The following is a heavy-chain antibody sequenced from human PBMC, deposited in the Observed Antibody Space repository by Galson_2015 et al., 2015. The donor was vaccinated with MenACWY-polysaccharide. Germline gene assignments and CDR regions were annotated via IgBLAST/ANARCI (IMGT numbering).Heavy chain of an antibody. J-gene: IGHJ6*02. CDR2: INPNSGGT. CDR1: GYTFTGYY. Sequence: SVKVSCKASGYTFTGYYMHWVRQAPGQGLEWMGWINPNSGGTNYAQKFQGRVTMTRDTSISTAYMELSRLRSDDTAVNYCARELLLLHYYYGMDVWGQGTTVTVSS. CDR3: ARELLLLHYYYGMDV. D-gene: IGHD2-15*01. V-gene: IGHV1-2*02.